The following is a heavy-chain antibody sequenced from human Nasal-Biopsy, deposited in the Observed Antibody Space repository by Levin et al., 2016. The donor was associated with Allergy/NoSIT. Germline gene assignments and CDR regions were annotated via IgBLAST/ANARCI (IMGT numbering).Heavy chain of an antibody. CDR1: GFTFGSYE. J-gene: IGHJ4*02. V-gene: IGHV3-48*03. CDR2: ISNTADTI. CDR3: ARAKCITTECYTFRSLEY. Sequence: GESLKISCAASGFTFGSYEMNWVRQAPGKGPEWVSYISNTADTIYYADSVKGRFTISRDSSRNTLYLQMNSLSAEDTAVYYCARAKCITTECYTFRSLEYWGQGTLVTVSS. D-gene: IGHD3-10*01.